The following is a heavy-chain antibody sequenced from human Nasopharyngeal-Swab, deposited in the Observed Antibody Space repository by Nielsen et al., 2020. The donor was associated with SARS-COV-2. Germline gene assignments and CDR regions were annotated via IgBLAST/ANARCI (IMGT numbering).Heavy chain of an antibody. CDR1: GVIFSEYW. Sequence: GESLKISCVASGVIFSEYWMHWVRQAPGKGLEWVGRIKSKTDGGTTDYAAPVKGRFTISRDNSKNTLYLQMNSLRAEDTAVYYCARGHADSSSWYGDYFDYWGQGTLVTVSS. D-gene: IGHD6-13*01. V-gene: IGHV3-15*07. CDR3: ARGHADSSSWYGDYFDY. J-gene: IGHJ4*02. CDR2: IKSKTDGGTT.